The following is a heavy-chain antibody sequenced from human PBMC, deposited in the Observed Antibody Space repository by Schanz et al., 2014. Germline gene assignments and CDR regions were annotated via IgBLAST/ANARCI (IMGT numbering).Heavy chain of an antibody. J-gene: IGHJ4*02. CDR3: AASSGWHPSADY. V-gene: IGHV3-48*04. Sequence: EVQLVESGGGLVQPGGSLRLSCLASGFAFSSYGMNWLRQAPGKGLEWVSVISWNSGTIGYADSVKGRFTISRDNAKSSLYLQMNSLRVEDTAVYYCAASSGWHPSADYWGQGTLVTVSS. CDR2: ISWNSGTI. D-gene: IGHD6-19*01. CDR1: GFAFSSYG.